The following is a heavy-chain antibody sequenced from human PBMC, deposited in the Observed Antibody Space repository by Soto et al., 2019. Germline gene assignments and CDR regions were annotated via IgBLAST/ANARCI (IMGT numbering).Heavy chain of an antibody. V-gene: IGHV3-11*06. Sequence: QVQLVESGGGLVKPGGSLRLFCAASGFSFSDYYMIWIRQAPGKGLEWVSYISSSSSYTNYADSVKGRFTISRDNAKNSLYLQIDSLRAEDTAVYYCARDWNDRGAVDVWGQGTTVTVSS. CDR1: GFSFSDYY. J-gene: IGHJ6*02. CDR3: ARDWNDRGAVDV. D-gene: IGHD1-1*01. CDR2: ISSSSSYT.